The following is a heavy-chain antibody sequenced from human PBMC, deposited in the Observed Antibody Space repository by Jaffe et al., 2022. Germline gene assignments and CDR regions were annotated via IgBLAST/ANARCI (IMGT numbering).Heavy chain of an antibody. J-gene: IGHJ4*02. D-gene: IGHD1-26*01. V-gene: IGHV3-21*01. CDR1: GFTFSTYN. CDR2: ISSSGTYI. CDR3: ARVGSGSNADYFDY. Sequence: EVQLVESGGGLVKPGGSLRLSCAASGFTFSTYNMNWVRQAPGKGLEWVSSISSSGTYIYYADSVEGRFTISRDNAKNSLYLQMNSLRAEDTGVYYCARVGSGSNADYFDYWGQGTLVTVSS.